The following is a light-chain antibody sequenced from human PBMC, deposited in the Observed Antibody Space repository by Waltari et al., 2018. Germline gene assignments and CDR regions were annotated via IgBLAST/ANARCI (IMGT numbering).Light chain of an antibody. Sequence: EIVLTQSPGTLSLSPGERASLSCRASQTITSGHLTWLQQRTGQAPRLLVFGASNRAAATPDRFTGSGSVTDFTLTISPLEPEDSATYYCQQYENSPFTFGPGTKVEIK. CDR3: QQYENSPFT. CDR2: GAS. J-gene: IGKJ3*01. V-gene: IGKV3-20*01. CDR1: QTITSGH.